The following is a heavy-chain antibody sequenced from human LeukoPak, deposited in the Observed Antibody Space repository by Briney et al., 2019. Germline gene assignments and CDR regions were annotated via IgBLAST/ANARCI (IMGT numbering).Heavy chain of an antibody. CDR1: GFTVSSNY. Sequence: GGSLRLSCAASGFTVSSNYMSWVRQAPGKGLEWVSAIYTGGSTYYAGSVKGRFTISRDNSKNTLYLQMNSLRAEDTAVYYCARSYYYDSSGYYYPLDYWGQGTLVAVSS. V-gene: IGHV3-66*01. CDR2: IYTGGST. CDR3: ARSYYYDSSGYYYPLDY. D-gene: IGHD3-22*01. J-gene: IGHJ4*02.